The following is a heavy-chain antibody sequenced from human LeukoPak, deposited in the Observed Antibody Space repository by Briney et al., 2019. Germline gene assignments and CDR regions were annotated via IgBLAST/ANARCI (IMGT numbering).Heavy chain of an antibody. CDR1: GFTFSSYA. CDR3: ARVKVVVPALDV. J-gene: IGHJ6*02. Sequence: GGSLRLSCAASGFTFSSYAMSWVRQAPGKGLEWVSYISSSGSTIYYADSVKGRFTISRDNAKNSLYLQMNSLRAEDTAVYYCARVKVVVPALDVWGQGTTVTVSS. V-gene: IGHV3-48*04. CDR2: ISSSGSTI. D-gene: IGHD2-2*01.